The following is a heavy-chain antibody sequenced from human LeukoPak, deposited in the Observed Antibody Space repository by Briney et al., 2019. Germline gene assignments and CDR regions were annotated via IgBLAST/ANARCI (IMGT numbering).Heavy chain of an antibody. Sequence: SETLSLTCAVYGGSFSGYYWSWIRQPPGKGLEWIGEINHSGSTNYNPSLKSRVTISVDTSKNQFSLKLSSVTAADTAVYYCARGDGGYYYGMDVWGQGTTVTVS. CDR2: INHSGST. V-gene: IGHV4-34*01. J-gene: IGHJ6*02. CDR3: ARGDGGYYYGMDV. CDR1: GGSFSGYY.